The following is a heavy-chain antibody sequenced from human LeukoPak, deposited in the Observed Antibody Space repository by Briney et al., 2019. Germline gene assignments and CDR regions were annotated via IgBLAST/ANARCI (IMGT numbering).Heavy chain of an antibody. V-gene: IGHV4-59*08. D-gene: IGHD3-10*01. Sequence: PSETLSLTCAVSGGSISSYYWSWIRQPPGKGLEWMGYIHYSGSTNYNPSLKSRVTISVDTSKNQFSLKLSSVTAADTAVYYCARRITMVRGVIRADYFDYWGQGTLVTVSS. CDR2: IHYSGST. CDR1: GGSISSYY. CDR3: ARRITMVRGVIRADYFDY. J-gene: IGHJ4*02.